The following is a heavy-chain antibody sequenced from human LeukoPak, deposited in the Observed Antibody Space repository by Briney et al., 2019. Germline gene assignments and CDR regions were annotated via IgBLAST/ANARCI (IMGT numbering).Heavy chain of an antibody. CDR3: AKGRDILTGHRDFDY. D-gene: IGHD3-9*01. Sequence: GGSLRLSCAASGFTFSSYGMHWVRQAPGKGLEWVAGISYDGSNKYYADSVKGRFTISRDNSKNTLYLQMNSLRAEDTAVYYCAKGRDILTGHRDFDYWGQGTLVTVSS. CDR1: GFTFSSYG. J-gene: IGHJ4*02. CDR2: ISYDGSNK. V-gene: IGHV3-30*18.